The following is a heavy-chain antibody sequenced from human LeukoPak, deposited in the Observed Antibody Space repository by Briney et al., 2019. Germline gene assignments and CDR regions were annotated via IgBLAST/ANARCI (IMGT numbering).Heavy chain of an antibody. V-gene: IGHV3-30*02. CDR3: GAETQYYGSGGYMDF. CDR2: IRNDGNNK. Sequence: GGSLRLSCTASGLTFSSYGMHWVRQAPGKGLEWVAVIRNDGNNKYYADAVRGRFTISRDNSKNTLYVQMNRLRVEDTALYYCGAETQYYGSGGYMDFWGKGTTVTVSS. D-gene: IGHD3-10*01. J-gene: IGHJ6*04. CDR1: GLTFSSYG.